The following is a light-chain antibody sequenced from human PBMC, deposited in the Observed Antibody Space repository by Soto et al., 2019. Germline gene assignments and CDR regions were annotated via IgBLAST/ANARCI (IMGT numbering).Light chain of an antibody. CDR3: QQYYSAPLT. CDR2: WAS. CDR1: QSVLYSSNNKNY. J-gene: IGKJ1*01. V-gene: IGKV4-1*01. Sequence: DIVMTQSPDSLAVSLGERATINCKSSQSVLYSSNNKNYLVWYQQKPGQPPKLLIYWASSRESGVPDRFSGSGSGTDVTLTISSLQAEDVATYYCQQYYSAPLTFGQGTKVEIK.